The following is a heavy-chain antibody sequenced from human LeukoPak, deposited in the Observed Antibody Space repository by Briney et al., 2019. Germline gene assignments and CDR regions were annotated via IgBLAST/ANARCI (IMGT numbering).Heavy chain of an antibody. D-gene: IGHD3-22*01. CDR3: AKDGYYYDSSGYYGIDY. J-gene: IGHJ4*02. CDR2: ISGSGGST. CDR1: GFTFSGYA. Sequence: GGSLRLSCAASGFTFSGYAMSWVRQAPGKGLEWVSAISGSGGSTYYADSVKGRFTISRDNSKNTLYLQMNSLRAEDTAVYYCAKDGYYYDSSGYYGIDYWGQGTLVTVSS. V-gene: IGHV3-23*01.